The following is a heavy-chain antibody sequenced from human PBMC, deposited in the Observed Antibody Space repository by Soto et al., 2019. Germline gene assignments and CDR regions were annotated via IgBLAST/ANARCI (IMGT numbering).Heavy chain of an antibody. V-gene: IGHV5-10-1*01. Sequence: GVSIKISCQGSEYSFTSYWISWVRQMPGKGLEWMGRIDASDSYTSYSPSFQGHVTISADKSISTAYLQWSSLKASDTAMYYCSRHPGYCSSTSCPAEVPWGQGTTVTVSS. CDR1: EYSFTSYW. CDR2: IDASDSYT. J-gene: IGHJ6*02. CDR3: SRHPGYCSSTSCPAEVP. D-gene: IGHD2-2*01.